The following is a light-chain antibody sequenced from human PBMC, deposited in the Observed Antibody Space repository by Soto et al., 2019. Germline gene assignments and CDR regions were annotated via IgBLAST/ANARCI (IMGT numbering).Light chain of an antibody. CDR2: AAS. CDR1: QDITNY. V-gene: IGKV1-27*01. J-gene: IGKJ4*02. Sequence: DIQMTQSPSSLSASVGDTVTITCRASQDITNYLAWYQQRPGKVPQLLIYAASTLQLGVPSRFSGSGSGTDFALTISGLQPEDFATYFCQKYNGAPPAFGGGTRVEI. CDR3: QKYNGAPPA.